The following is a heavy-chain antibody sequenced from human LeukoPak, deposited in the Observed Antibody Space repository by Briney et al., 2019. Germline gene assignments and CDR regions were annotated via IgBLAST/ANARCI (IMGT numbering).Heavy chain of an antibody. Sequence: GGSLRLSCAASGFTFSSYSMNWVRQAPGKGLEWVSSISSSSSYIYYADSVKGRFTISRDNTKNSLYLQMNSLRAEDTAVYYCARDSGGYYFDYWGQGTLVTVSS. D-gene: IGHD3-10*01. V-gene: IGHV3-21*01. CDR2: ISSSSSYI. CDR3: ARDSGGYYFDY. CDR1: GFTFSSYS. J-gene: IGHJ4*02.